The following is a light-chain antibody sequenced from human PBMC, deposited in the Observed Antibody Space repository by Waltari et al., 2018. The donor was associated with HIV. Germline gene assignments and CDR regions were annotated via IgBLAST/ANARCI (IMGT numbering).Light chain of an antibody. V-gene: IGLV2-14*01. Sequence: QSALTQPASVSGSPGQSIAISCTGTSRDVGGYDYVSWFQHHPGKAPKLMIYEVKNRPSGVSNRFSGSRSGSTAALTISGLQAEDEADYYCSSYTSSSTLVFGGGTKLTVL. J-gene: IGLJ2*01. CDR1: SRDVGGYDY. CDR2: EVK. CDR3: SSYTSSSTLV.